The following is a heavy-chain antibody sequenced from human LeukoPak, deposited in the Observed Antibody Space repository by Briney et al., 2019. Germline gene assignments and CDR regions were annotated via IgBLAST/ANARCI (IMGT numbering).Heavy chain of an antibody. CDR1: GFTFSSYS. J-gene: IGHJ5*02. CDR2: ISSSSSTI. CDR3: ARVEPRNYDFWSGYPNWFDP. Sequence: GGSLRLSCAASGFTFSSYSMNWVRQAPGKGLEWVSYISSSSSTIYYADSVKGRFTISRDNAKNPLYLQMNSLRAEDTAVYYRARVEPRNYDFWSGYPNWFDPWGQGTLVTVSS. V-gene: IGHV3-48*04. D-gene: IGHD3-3*01.